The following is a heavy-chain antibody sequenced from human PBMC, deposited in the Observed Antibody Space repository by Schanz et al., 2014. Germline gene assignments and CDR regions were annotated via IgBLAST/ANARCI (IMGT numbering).Heavy chain of an antibody. CDR1: GFTFSIYG. CDR2: ISDSGDST. Sequence: EVQLVESGGSLVQPGGSLRLSCAASGFTFSIYGMTWIRQAPGKGLEWVSDISDSGDSTHYADSVKGRFTISRDNAKNSLYLQMNSLRAEDTAVYYCARPSDSSWYMDVWGKGTTVTVSS. V-gene: IGHV3-48*04. D-gene: IGHD2-21*02. J-gene: IGHJ6*03. CDR3: ARPSDSSWYMDV.